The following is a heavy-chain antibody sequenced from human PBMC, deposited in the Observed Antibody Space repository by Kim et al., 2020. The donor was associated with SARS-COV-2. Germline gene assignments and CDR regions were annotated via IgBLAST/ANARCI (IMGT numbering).Heavy chain of an antibody. CDR3: ARDGYNEYYGMDV. Sequence: GGSLRLSCAASGFTVSSNYMSWVRQAPGKGLEWVSVIYSGGSTFYADSVKGRFTISRHNSKNTLYLQMNSLRAEDTAVYYCARDGYNEYYGMDVWGQGTTVTVSS. CDR2: IYSGGST. CDR1: GFTVSSNY. J-gene: IGHJ6*02. D-gene: IGHD5-12*01. V-gene: IGHV3-53*04.